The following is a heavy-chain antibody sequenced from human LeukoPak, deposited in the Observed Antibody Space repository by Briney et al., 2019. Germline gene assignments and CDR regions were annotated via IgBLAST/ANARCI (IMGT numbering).Heavy chain of an antibody. D-gene: IGHD3-3*01. CDR1: GFTFSSYS. J-gene: IGHJ4*02. CDR3: ARNYDFWSGYYTGLDTYYFDY. Sequence: GGSLRLSCAASGFTFSSYSMNWVRQAPGKGLEWVSAIGSSGTYIYYADSVKGRFTISGDNAKNSLYLQMNSLRAEDTAVYYCARNYDFWSGYYTGLDTYYFDYWGQGTLVTVSS. CDR2: IGSSGTYI. V-gene: IGHV3-21*01.